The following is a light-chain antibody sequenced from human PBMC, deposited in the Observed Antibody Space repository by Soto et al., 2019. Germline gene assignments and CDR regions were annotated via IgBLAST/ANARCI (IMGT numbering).Light chain of an antibody. CDR2: GAS. J-gene: IGKJ5*01. V-gene: IGKV3-11*01. CDR1: ESVSSY. CDR3: QQRSDWPFT. Sequence: EIVLTQSPATLSLSPGERATLSCRASESVSSYLGWYQQKPGQAPRLLIYGASNRSTGIPARFSGRGSGTYVPLTISSLEPEDFAVYYCQQRSDWPFTFGQGTRLEI.